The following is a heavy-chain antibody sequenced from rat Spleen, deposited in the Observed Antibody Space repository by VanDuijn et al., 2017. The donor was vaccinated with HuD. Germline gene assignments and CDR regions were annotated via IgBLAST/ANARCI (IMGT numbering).Heavy chain of an antibody. CDR3: ARHHYDGYYHGPVFGVMDA. D-gene: IGHD1-12*03. CDR1: GFTFSNFP. V-gene: IGHV5-46*01. J-gene: IGHJ4*01. CDR2: ISSGGGGT. Sequence: EVQLVESGGDLVQPGRSVRLSCAASGFTFSNFPMAWVRQAPKKGLEWVASISSGGGGTYYPDSVKGRFTISRDNAKSTLYLQMDSLRSEDTASYYCARHHYDGYYHGPVFGVMDAWGQGASVTVSS.